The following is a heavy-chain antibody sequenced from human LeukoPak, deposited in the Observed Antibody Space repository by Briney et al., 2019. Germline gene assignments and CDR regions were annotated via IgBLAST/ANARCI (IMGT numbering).Heavy chain of an antibody. J-gene: IGHJ4*02. CDR3: ARGGVQLDY. CDR1: GVASSSVGYD. V-gene: IGHV4-31*03. Sequence: TLSRTCTVSGVASSSVGYDWSWILQHPGKGLEWIGYIYFSGRTSYNPSLKSRLSISVDTPKNQFSLTMNSVTAADTAVYYCARGGVQLDYWGQGTQVTVSS. D-gene: IGHD2-8*01. CDR2: IYFSGRT.